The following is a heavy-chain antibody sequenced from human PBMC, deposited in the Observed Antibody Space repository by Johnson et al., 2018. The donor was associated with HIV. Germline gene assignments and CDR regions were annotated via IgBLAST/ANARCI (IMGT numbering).Heavy chain of an antibody. CDR3: AKDMDGVLYWGLSAFDI. Sequence: VQLVESGGGVVQPGRSLRLSCAASGFTFSNYAMHWVRQAPGKGLEWMAVISHDGSNKYYADSVKGRFTISRDNSKNTLYLQMNSLRTEDTAVYYCAKDMDGVLYWGLSAFDIWGQGTMVTVSS. CDR1: GFTFSNYA. D-gene: IGHD2-8*02. J-gene: IGHJ3*02. V-gene: IGHV3-30*04. CDR2: ISHDGSNK.